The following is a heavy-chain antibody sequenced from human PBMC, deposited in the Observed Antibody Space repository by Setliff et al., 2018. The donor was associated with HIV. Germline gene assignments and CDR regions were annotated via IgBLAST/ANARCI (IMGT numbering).Heavy chain of an antibody. CDR2: IYYSGST. D-gene: IGHD5-18*01. V-gene: IGHV4-59*01. Sequence: SETLSLTCTVSGGSISTYYWSWIRQPPGKGLEWIGYIYYSGSTNYKPSLKSRVTISVDTSKNQFSLKLSSVTAADTAAYYCARGGYSPFDGLDYWGQGTLVTV. CDR3: ARGGYSPFDGLDY. J-gene: IGHJ4*02. CDR1: GGSISTYY.